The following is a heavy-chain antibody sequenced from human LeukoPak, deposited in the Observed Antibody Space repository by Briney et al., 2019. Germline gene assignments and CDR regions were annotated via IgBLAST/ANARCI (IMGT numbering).Heavy chain of an antibody. CDR3: ARDEGRWYNWFDP. CDR2: IYYSGST. D-gene: IGHD2-15*01. Sequence: NTSETLSLTCTVSGGSISSYYWSWIRQPPGKGLEWIGYIYYSGSTNYNPSLKSRVTISVDTSQNQFSLKLSSVTAADTAVYYCARDEGRWYNWFDPWGQGTLVTVSS. V-gene: IGHV4-59*01. J-gene: IGHJ5*02. CDR1: GGSISSYY.